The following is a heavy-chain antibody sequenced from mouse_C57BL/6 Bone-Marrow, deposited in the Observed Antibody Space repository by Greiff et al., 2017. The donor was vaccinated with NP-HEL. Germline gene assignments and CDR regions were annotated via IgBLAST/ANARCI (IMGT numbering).Heavy chain of an antibody. CDR1: GYTFTSYW. CDR3: ARSGCGYDRAWFAY. J-gene: IGHJ3*01. Sequence: VQLQQPGAELVMPGASVKLSCKASGYTFTSYWMHWVKQRPGQGLEWIGEIDPSDSYTNYNQKFKGKSTLTVDKSSSTAYMQLSSLTSEDSAVYYCARSGCGYDRAWFAYWGQGTLVTVSA. D-gene: IGHD2-2*01. V-gene: IGHV1-69*01. CDR2: IDPSDSYT.